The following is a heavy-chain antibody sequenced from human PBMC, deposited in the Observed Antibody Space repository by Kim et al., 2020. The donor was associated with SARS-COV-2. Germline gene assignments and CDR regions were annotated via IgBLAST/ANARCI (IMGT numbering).Heavy chain of an antibody. CDR2: IYSGGST. J-gene: IGHJ6*02. CDR1: GFTVSSNY. CDR3: ARDRGYSYGYGTGGMDV. Sequence: GGSLRLSCAASGFTVSSNYMSWVRQAPGKGLEWVSVIYSGGSTYYADSVKGRFTISRDNSKNTLYLQMNSLRAEDTAVYYCARDRGYSYGYGTGGMDVWGQGTTVTVSS. D-gene: IGHD5-18*01. V-gene: IGHV3-53*01.